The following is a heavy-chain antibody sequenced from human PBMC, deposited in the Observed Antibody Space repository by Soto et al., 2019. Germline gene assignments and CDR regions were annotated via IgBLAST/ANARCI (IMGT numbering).Heavy chain of an antibody. CDR1: GFTLSSDA. J-gene: IGHJ6*03. CDR2: SSSNGIGT. D-gene: IGHD2-8*02. Sequence: EVQLVESGGGLAQPGGSLRLSCAASGFTLSSDAMYWVRQAPGKGLEYVSGSSSNGIGTYYENSVKGRFTISRDNSKNTVYLPMDRLMPECIAVYYCASRTRGDYNYMDVWGKGTTVTVSS. V-gene: IGHV3-64*01. CDR3: ASRTRGDYNYMDV.